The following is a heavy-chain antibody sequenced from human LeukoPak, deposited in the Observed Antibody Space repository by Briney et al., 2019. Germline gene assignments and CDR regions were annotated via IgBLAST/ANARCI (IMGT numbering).Heavy chain of an antibody. CDR1: GDTVSSNTAA. CDR3: TRQRSTSTDYYGMDV. Sequence: SQTLSLTCAISGDTVSSNTAAWDWIRQSPSRGLEWLGRTYYRSKRNNDYAVSVQNRITIKPDTSKNQFSLQLKSATPEDTAVYYCTRQRSTSTDYYGMDVWGQGTTVTVSS. CDR2: TYYRSKRNN. V-gene: IGHV6-1*01. J-gene: IGHJ6*02. D-gene: IGHD6-6*01.